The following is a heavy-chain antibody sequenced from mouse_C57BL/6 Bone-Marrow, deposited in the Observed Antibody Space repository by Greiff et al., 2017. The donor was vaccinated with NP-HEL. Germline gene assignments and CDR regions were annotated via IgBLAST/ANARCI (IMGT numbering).Heavy chain of an antibody. V-gene: IGHV1-19*01. Sequence: VQLQQSGPVLVKPGASVKMSCKASGYTFTDYYMNWVKQSHGKSLEWIGVINPYNGGTSYNQKFKGKATLTVDKSSSTAYMELNSLPSEDSAVLYCARGLRKGYYAMEDWGKGTTGTVSS. CDR2: INPYNGGT. D-gene: IGHD3-1*01. J-gene: IGHJ4*01. CDR1: GYTFTDYY. CDR3: ARGLRKGYYAMED.